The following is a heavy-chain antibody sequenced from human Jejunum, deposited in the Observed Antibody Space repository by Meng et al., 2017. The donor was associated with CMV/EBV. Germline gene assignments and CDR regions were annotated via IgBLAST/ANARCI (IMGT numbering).Heavy chain of an antibody. CDR2: IRHDGSED. J-gene: IGHJ4*02. D-gene: IGHD2-15*01. Sequence: QVQVVELGGGVVQPGGSLRLSCVPSGFPFNIYDMHWVRQAPGKGLDWVTCIRHDGSEDFYVDSVKGRFTISRDNSKNTLYLQMNSLRVDDSALYYCTKGGFDSWGQGTLVTVSS. CDR1: GFPFNIYD. V-gene: IGHV3-30*02. CDR3: TKGGFDS.